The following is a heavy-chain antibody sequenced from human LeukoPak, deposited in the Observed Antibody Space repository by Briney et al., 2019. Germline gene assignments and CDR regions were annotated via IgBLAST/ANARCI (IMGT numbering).Heavy chain of an antibody. D-gene: IGHD2-15*01. J-gene: IGHJ4*02. V-gene: IGHV3-7*01. CDR3: AREDGYCSGGNCYSYFDS. Sequence: SWVRQAPGTGLEWVAYIKKTGSETYYVDSVKGRFTITRDNTRSSLFLQMYSLRAEDTAVYFCAREDGYCSGGNCYSYFDSWGQGTLVTVSS. CDR2: IKKTGSET.